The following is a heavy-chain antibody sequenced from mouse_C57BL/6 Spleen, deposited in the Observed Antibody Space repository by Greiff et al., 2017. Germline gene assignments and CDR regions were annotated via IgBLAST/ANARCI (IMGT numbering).Heavy chain of an antibody. Sequence: VQLKESGPGLVKPSQSLSLTCSVTGYSITSGYYWNWIRQFPGNKLEWMGYISYDGSNNYNPSLKNRISITRDTSKNQFFLKLNSVTTEDTATYYCAYDYDGVAYWGQGTLVTVSA. CDR3: AYDYDGVAY. CDR1: GYSITSGYY. D-gene: IGHD2-4*01. J-gene: IGHJ3*01. V-gene: IGHV3-6*01. CDR2: ISYDGSN.